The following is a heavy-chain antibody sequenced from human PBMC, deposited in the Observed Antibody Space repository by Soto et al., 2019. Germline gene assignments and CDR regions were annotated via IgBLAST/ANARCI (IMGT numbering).Heavy chain of an antibody. CDR1: GGSISSSNW. D-gene: IGHD4-17*01. Sequence: QVQLQESGPGLVKPSGTLSLTCAVSGGSISSSNWWSWVRQPPGKGLEWIGEIYHSGSTNYNPSLKSRVPISVDKSKNQFSLKLSSVTAADTAVYYCAREGGGAYGDSGGGWFDPWGQGTLVTVSS. CDR2: IYHSGST. V-gene: IGHV4-4*02. CDR3: AREGGGAYGDSGGGWFDP. J-gene: IGHJ5*02.